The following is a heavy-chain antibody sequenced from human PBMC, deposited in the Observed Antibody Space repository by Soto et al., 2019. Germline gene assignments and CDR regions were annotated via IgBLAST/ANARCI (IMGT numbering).Heavy chain of an antibody. V-gene: IGHV3-49*03. CDR3: TRGLLGYCSSTSCYAPPGWFDP. CDR1: GFTFGDYA. CDR2: IRSKAYGGTT. Sequence: GESLKISCTASGFTFGDYAMSWFRQAPGKGLEWVGFIRSKAYGGTTEYAASVKGRFTISRDDSKSIAYLQMNSLKTEDTAVYYCTRGLLGYCSSTSCYAPPGWFDPWGQGTLVTVSS. D-gene: IGHD2-2*01. J-gene: IGHJ5*02.